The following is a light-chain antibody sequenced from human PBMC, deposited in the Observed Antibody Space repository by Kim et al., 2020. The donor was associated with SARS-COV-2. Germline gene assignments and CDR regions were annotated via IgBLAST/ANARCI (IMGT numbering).Light chain of an antibody. CDR2: DVS. CDR3: SSHIGSSSTCL. V-gene: IGLV2-14*01. Sequence: QSALTQPASVSGSPGQSITISCTGTSSDIGNYNFVSWSQQHPGKAPKLLIYDVSKRPSGVSDRFSGSKSGNTASLTISGLQAEDAADYYCSSHIGSSSTCLFGGGTKLTVL. J-gene: IGLJ3*02. CDR1: SSDIGNYNF.